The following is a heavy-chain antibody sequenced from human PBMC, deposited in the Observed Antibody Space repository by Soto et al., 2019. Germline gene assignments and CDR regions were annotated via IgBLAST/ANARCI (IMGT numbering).Heavy chain of an antibody. CDR3: ATIATRSWNPFDY. CDR2: IYYTGST. V-gene: IGHV4-39*01. CDR1: GGSIGSGSYY. Sequence: QLQLQESGPGLVKPSETLSLTCTVSGGSIGSGSYYWGWIRQPPGQGLEWIGCIYYTGSTYSNPSLKSRVTISVDTSKLQFSLKLSSVTAADSAVYYCATIATRSWNPFDYWGQGTLVTVSS. J-gene: IGHJ4*02. D-gene: IGHD6-13*01.